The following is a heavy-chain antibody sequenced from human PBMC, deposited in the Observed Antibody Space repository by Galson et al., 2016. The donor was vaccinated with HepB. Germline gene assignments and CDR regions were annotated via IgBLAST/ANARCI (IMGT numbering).Heavy chain of an antibody. D-gene: IGHD6-19*01. J-gene: IGHJ4*02. CDR3: AKDPSRLLEAGRLDS. V-gene: IGHV3-30*18. CDR2: ISHNGNYK. CDR1: GFTFSSFG. Sequence: SLRLSCAGSGFTFSSFGLHWVRQAPGKGLDWVAVISHNGNYKYYADSVKGRFTISRDNSKTTVYLQMNGLRAEDTAVYYCAKDPSRLLEAGRLDSWGQGTLVTVSS.